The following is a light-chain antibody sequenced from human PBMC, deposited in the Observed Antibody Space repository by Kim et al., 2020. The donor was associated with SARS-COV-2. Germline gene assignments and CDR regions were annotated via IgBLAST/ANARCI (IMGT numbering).Light chain of an antibody. CDR2: GAS. J-gene: IGKJ1*01. CDR1: QSVSSNY. Sequence: SPGERATLSCRASQSVSSNYLLWYQQKTGQAPRLLIFGASSRATDIPDRFSGSGSGTDFTLTISKLEPEDFAVYYCQHYGTSLWTFGPGTKVDIK. V-gene: IGKV3-20*01. CDR3: QHYGTSLWT.